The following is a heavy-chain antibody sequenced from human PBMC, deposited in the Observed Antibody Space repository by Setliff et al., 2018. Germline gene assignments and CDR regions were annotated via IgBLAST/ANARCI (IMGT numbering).Heavy chain of an antibody. J-gene: IGHJ3*02. Sequence: GGSLRLSCAASGFTFSSYAITWVRQAPGKGREWVSMISGSARTTYYADSVKGRFTISRDNSKNTLYLQMNSLRAEDTAVYYCASDIRGRFDIWGQGTMVTVSS. CDR3: ASDIRGRFDI. CDR2: ISGSARTT. D-gene: IGHD3-9*01. V-gene: IGHV3-23*01. CDR1: GFTFSSYA.